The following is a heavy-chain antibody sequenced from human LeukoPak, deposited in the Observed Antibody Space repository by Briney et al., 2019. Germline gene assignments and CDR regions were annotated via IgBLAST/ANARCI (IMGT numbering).Heavy chain of an antibody. Sequence: GGALRLSCAASGFTFSTSWMHWVRQAPGKGLVWVSRIKSDGSTTTYADSVKGRFTISRDNAKNTLFLQMNSLRAEDTAVYYCASGSFCTNGVCYKGFDYWGQGTLVSVSS. J-gene: IGHJ4*02. CDR2: IKSDGSTT. D-gene: IGHD2-8*01. V-gene: IGHV3-74*01. CDR1: GFTFSTSW. CDR3: ASGSFCTNGVCYKGFDY.